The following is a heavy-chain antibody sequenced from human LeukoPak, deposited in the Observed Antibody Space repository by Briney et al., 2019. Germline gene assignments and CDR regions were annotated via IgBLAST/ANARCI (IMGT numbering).Heavy chain of an antibody. Sequence: SETLSLTCIVSGGSISSGSYYWSWIRQPAGKGLEWIGRIYTSGSTNYNPSLKSRVTISVDTSKNQFSLKLSSVTAADTAVYYCASGSSSWDWFDPWGQGTLVTVSS. CDR1: GGSISSGSYY. CDR2: IYTSGST. J-gene: IGHJ5*02. V-gene: IGHV4-61*02. D-gene: IGHD6-13*01. CDR3: ASGSSSWDWFDP.